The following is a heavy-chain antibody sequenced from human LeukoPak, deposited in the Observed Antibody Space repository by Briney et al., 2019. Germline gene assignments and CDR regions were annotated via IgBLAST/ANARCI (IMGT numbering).Heavy chain of an antibody. Sequence: GGSLTLSCAASGFTFSSYAMSWVREAPARGLEWVSSLRGNGDTFYADSVKGRFTLSRDDSRNTVYLQLNNLRVEDTAVYYCARDGLPGGRLKGYYMDVWGKGTTVTVSS. CDR1: GFTFSSYA. J-gene: IGHJ6*03. CDR3: ARDGLPGGRLKGYYMDV. D-gene: IGHD2-15*01. CDR2: LRGNGDT. V-gene: IGHV3-23*01.